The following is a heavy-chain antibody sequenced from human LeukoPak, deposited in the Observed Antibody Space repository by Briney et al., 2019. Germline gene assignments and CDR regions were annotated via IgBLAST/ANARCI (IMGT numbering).Heavy chain of an antibody. CDR1: GFTFDDYA. CDR3: ARELAGHYYGSGSSFDY. Sequence: GGSLRLSCAASGFTFDDYAMHWVRQAPGKGLEWVSGISWNSGSMDYADSVKGRFTISRDNAKNSLYLQMNGLRAEDTAVYYCARELAGHYYGSGSSFDYWGQGTLVTVSS. V-gene: IGHV3-9*01. D-gene: IGHD3-10*01. CDR2: ISWNSGSM. J-gene: IGHJ4*02.